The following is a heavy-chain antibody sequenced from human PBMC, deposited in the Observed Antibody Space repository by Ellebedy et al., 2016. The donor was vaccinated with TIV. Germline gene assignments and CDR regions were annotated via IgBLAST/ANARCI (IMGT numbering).Heavy chain of an antibody. J-gene: IGHJ4*02. D-gene: IGHD5-12*01. V-gene: IGHV1-69*13. Sequence: AASVKVSCKASGGTFSSYAISWVRQAPGQGLEWMGGIIPIFGTANYAQKFQGRVAITADESTSTAYMELSSLRSEDTAVYYCARYIVATNCFDYWGQGTLVTVSS. CDR1: GGTFSSYA. CDR3: ARYIVATNCFDY. CDR2: IIPIFGTA.